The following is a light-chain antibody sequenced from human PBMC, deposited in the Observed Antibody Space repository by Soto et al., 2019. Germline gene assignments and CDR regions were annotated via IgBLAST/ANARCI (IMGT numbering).Light chain of an antibody. CDR2: DVT. Sequence: QSALTQPRSVSGSPGQSVTISCTGSNSDVGAYKFVSWLQHNPGEAPKVMIYDVTQRPSGVLDRFSGTKSGNTASLTISGLQAEDEADYYCCSYAGSYTWVFGSGTKVTVL. CDR1: NSDVGAYKF. V-gene: IGLV2-11*01. J-gene: IGLJ1*01. CDR3: CSYAGSYTWV.